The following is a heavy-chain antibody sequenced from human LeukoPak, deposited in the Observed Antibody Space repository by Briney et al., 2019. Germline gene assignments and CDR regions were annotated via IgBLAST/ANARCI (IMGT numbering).Heavy chain of an antibody. CDR3: ARAGYSYGTGYYFDY. CDR2: IYYTGAT. J-gene: IGHJ4*02. D-gene: IGHD5-18*01. V-gene: IGHV4-59*01. CDR1: GGSISSYY. Sequence: SETLSLTCTVSGGSISSYYWSWIRLPPGEGLEWIGYIYYTGATYYNPSLKSRVTISLDTSKNQFSLKLSSVTAADAAVYYCARAGYSYGTGYYFDYWGRGALVTVSS.